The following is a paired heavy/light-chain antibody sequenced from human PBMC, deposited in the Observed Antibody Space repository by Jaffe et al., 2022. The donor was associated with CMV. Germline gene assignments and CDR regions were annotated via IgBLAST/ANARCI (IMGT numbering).Light chain of an antibody. CDR2: GAS. J-gene: IGKJ2*02. V-gene: IGKV3-20*01. Sequence: EIVLTQSPGTLSLSPGERATLSCRASQSVSSSYLAWYQQKPGQAPRLLIYGASSRATGIPDRFSGSGSGTDFTLTISRLEPEDFAVYYCQQYGSSPRWTFGQGTKLEIK. CDR3: QQYGSSPRWT. CDR1: QSVSSSY.
Heavy chain of an antibody. D-gene: IGHD3-10*01. CDR1: GFTFSDYY. Sequence: QVQLVESGGGLVKPGGSLRLSCAASGFTFSDYYMSWIRQAPGKGLEWVSYISSSSSYTNYADSVKGRFTISRDNAKNSLYLQMNSLRAEDTAVYYCARPFYGSDAYYFDYWGQGTLVTVSS. V-gene: IGHV3-11*06. J-gene: IGHJ4*02. CDR2: ISSSSSYT. CDR3: ARPFYGSDAYYFDY.